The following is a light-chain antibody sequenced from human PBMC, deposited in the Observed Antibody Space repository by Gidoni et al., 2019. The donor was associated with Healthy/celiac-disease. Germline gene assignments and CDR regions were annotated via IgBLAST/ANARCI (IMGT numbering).Light chain of an antibody. CDR1: QSVSSY. V-gene: IGKV3-11*01. J-gene: IGKJ3*01. CDR2: DAS. CDR3: QQRSNWPPGT. Sequence: EIVLTQSPATLSLSPGERATLSCRASQSVSSYLAWYQQKPGQAPRRLIYDASNRATGIPARFSGSGSGTDFTLTISSLEPEDFAVYYCQQRSNWPPGTFXPGTKVDIK.